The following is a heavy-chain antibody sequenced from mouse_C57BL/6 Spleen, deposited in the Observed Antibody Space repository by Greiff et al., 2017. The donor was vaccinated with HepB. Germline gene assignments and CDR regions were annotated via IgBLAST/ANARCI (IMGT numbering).Heavy chain of an antibody. D-gene: IGHD2-1*01. J-gene: IGHJ2*01. CDR1: GYAFTNYL. CDR3: SRGCNLYYFDY. Sequence: VQLQQSGAELVRPGTSVKVSCKASGYAFTNYLIEWVKQRPGQGLEWIGVINTGSGGTNYNEKFKGKATPTADKSSSTAYMQFSSLTSEDSAVYFWSRGCNLYYFDYWGQGTTLTVSS. CDR2: INTGSGGT. V-gene: IGHV1-54*01.